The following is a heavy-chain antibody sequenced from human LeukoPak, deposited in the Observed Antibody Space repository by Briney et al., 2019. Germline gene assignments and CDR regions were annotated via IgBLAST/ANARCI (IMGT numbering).Heavy chain of an antibody. CDR2: IWHDGSSE. CDR1: GFTFSSYG. V-gene: IGHV3-33*06. J-gene: IGHJ4*02. Sequence: GGSLRLSCAASGFTFSSYGMHWVRQAPGKGLEWVAVIWHDGSSEYYADSVKGRFTISRDNSKNTLYLQMNSLRAEDTAVYYCANNFDYWGQGTLVTVSS. CDR3: ANNFDY.